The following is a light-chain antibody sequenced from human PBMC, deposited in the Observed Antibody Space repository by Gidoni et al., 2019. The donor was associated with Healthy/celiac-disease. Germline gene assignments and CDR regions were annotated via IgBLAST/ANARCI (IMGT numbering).Light chain of an antibody. CDR1: QSLRHSNGYNY. V-gene: IGKV2-28*01. CDR3: MQALQTPLT. CDR2: LGS. Sequence: DIVMTQSPLSLPVTPGEPASISCRSSQSLRHSNGYNYLDWYLQKLGQSPQLLIYLGSNRASGVPDRFSGSGSGTDFTLKISRVEAEDVGVYYCMQALQTPLTFGGGTKVEIK. J-gene: IGKJ4*01.